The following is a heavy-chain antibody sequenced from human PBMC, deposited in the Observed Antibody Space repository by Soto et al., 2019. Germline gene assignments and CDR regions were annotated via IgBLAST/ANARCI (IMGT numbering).Heavy chain of an antibody. J-gene: IGHJ4*02. CDR2: INHSGST. CDR1: GGSFSGYY. D-gene: IGHD3-10*01. V-gene: IGHV4-34*01. Sequence: SETLSLTCGVYGGSFSGYYWSRIRQPPGKGLEWIGEINHSGSTNYNPSLKSRVTISVDTSKNQFSLKLSSVTAADTAVYYCARGATASGSYYNGRYYFDYWGQGNLVTVS. CDR3: ARGATASGSYYNGRYYFDY.